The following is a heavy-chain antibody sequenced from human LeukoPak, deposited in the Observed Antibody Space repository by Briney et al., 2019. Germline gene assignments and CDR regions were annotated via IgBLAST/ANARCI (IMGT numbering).Heavy chain of an antibody. J-gene: IGHJ5*02. CDR2: ISDTGKT. V-gene: IGHV4-59*02. CDR3: ATGYYQPFAT. Sequence: PSETLSLTCTFSGASVSSYYWDWPRQTPGKGLEWIGYISDTGKTDSNPSLKSRVSISLGPANKQFSPRLRSVTAADSAVYYCATGYYQPFATWGPGILDSVSS. CDR1: GASVSSYY. D-gene: IGHD2-2*01.